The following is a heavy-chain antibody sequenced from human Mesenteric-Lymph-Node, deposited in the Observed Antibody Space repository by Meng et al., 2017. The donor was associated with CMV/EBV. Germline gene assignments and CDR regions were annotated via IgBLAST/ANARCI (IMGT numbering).Heavy chain of an antibody. CDR3: ARGGGVVVPLPFDP. V-gene: IGHV3-11*01. CDR2: ISSSGYTI. Sequence: GESLKISCAASGFTFSDYYMSWIRQAPGKGLEWVSYISSSGYTIYYADSVKGRFTISRDNAKNSLYLQMNSPRAEDTAVYYCARGGGVVVPLPFDPWGQGTLVTVSS. J-gene: IGHJ5*02. D-gene: IGHD2-2*01. CDR1: GFTFSDYY.